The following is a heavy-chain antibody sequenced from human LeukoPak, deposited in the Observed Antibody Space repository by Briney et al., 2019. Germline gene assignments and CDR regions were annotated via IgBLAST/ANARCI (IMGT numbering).Heavy chain of an antibody. Sequence: SGGSLRLSCAASGFTFSSYAMHWVRQAPGKGLEWVAVISYDGSNKYYADSVKGRFTISRDNSKNTLYLQMNSLRAEDTAVYYCARDPATTVTTMVDYWGQGTLVTVSS. V-gene: IGHV3-30-3*01. J-gene: IGHJ4*02. CDR2: ISYDGSNK. CDR3: ARDPATTVTTMVDY. D-gene: IGHD4-17*01. CDR1: GFTFSSYA.